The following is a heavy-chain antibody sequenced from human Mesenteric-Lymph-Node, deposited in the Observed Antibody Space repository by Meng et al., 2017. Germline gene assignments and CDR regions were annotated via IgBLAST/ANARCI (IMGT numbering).Heavy chain of an antibody. Sequence: GESLKISCAASGFTFSSYSMNWVRQAPGKGLEWVSVISGSGELTYYADSVKGRFTISRDNSKNTVYLQMNGLRGEDAAIYYCAKDPIPTSGGVIAVNWFDPWGQGTLVTVSS. D-gene: IGHD3-16*02. CDR3: AKDPIPTSGGVIAVNWFDP. J-gene: IGHJ5*02. V-gene: IGHV3-23*01. CDR1: GFTFSSYS. CDR2: ISGSGELT.